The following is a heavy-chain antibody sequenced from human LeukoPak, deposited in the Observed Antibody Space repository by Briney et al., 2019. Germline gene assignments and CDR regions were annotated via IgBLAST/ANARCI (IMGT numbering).Heavy chain of an antibody. Sequence: GGSLGLSCAASGFTFSSYAMSWVRQAPGKGLEWVSAISGSGGSTYYADSVKGRFTISRDNSKNTLYLQMNSLRAEDTAVYYCAKSAGDTMIVVVINRFDYWGQGTLVTVSS. D-gene: IGHD3-22*01. CDR2: ISGSGGST. V-gene: IGHV3-23*01. CDR3: AKSAGDTMIVVVINRFDY. J-gene: IGHJ4*02. CDR1: GFTFSSYA.